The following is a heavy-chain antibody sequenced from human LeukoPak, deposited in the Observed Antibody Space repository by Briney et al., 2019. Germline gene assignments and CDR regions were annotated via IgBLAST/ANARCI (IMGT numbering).Heavy chain of an antibody. CDR2: IWYDGSNK. V-gene: IGHV3-33*01. D-gene: IGHD4-23*01. Sequence: GKSLRLSCAASRFTFSGFGMHWVRQAPGKGLEWVAVIWYDGSNKYYADSVKGRFTISRDNPKNTLYVQMNSLRAEDTAVYYCARGRGADYGGNSGYFDYWGQGTLVTVSS. CDR1: RFTFSGFG. CDR3: ARGRGADYGGNSGYFDY. J-gene: IGHJ4*02.